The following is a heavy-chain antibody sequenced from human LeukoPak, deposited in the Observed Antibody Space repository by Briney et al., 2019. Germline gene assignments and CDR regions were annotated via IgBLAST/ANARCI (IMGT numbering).Heavy chain of an antibody. CDR3: AKGGGSGYYNHFDY. CDR1: GFTFSSSA. D-gene: IGHD3-22*01. J-gene: IGHJ4*02. CDR2: ISGSGGST. V-gene: IGHV3-23*01. Sequence: PGGSVRLSCAASGFTFSSSAMSCVRQAPGGGLEWVSIISGSGGSTYYADSVKGRFTISRDNSKNTLYLLMNSLRAEDTAVYYCAKGGGSGYYNHFDYWGQGTLVTVSS.